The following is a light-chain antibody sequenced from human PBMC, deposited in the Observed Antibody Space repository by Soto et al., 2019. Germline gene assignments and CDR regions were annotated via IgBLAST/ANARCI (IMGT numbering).Light chain of an antibody. CDR1: SSNIGSNA. V-gene: IGLV1-36*01. CDR3: ADWDDSTKSHV. CDR2: YDD. Sequence: QSVLTQPPSVSGAPRQRVTISCSGSSSNIGSNAVNWYQQFPGKAPKLLIYYDDLLASGVSARFSGSKSGTSASLAISGLQSKDEADYSCADWDDSTKSHVFGTGTKLTVL. J-gene: IGLJ1*01.